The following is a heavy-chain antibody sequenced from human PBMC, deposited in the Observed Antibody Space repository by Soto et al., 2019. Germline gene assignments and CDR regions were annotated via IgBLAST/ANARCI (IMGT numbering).Heavy chain of an antibody. V-gene: IGHV3-9*01. J-gene: IGHJ4*02. Sequence: EVQLVESGGGLVQPGRSLRLSCAASGFTFDAYAMHWVRQAPGKGLEWVSGISWNSGSIGYADSVKGRFTISRDNAKNSLYLQMNSLRAEDTALYYCASAAPGDYWGQGTLVTVSS. D-gene: IGHD6-6*01. CDR3: ASAAPGDY. CDR2: ISWNSGSI. CDR1: GFTFDAYA.